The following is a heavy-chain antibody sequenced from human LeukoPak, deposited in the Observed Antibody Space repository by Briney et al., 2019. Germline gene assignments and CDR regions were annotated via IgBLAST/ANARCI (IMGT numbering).Heavy chain of an antibody. CDR2: ISLYNDNT. CDR1: GYTFTSYG. V-gene: IGHV1-18*04. D-gene: IGHD5-18*01. Sequence: ASVKVSCKASGYTFTSYGISWVRQAPGQGLEWMGWISLYNDNTNYAENLQGRVTMTTDTSTTTAYMELRSLRSDDTAVYYCARGRAMASEIDYWGQGTLVTVSS. J-gene: IGHJ4*02. CDR3: ARGRAMASEIDY.